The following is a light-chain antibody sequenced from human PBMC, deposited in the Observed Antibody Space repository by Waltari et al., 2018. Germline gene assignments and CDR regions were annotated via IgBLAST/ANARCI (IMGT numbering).Light chain of an antibody. V-gene: IGKV1-8*01. Sequence: AIRMTQSPSSFSASTGDRVTFTCRASQGISRYLAWYQQKPGKAPKLLIYAASTLQSGVPSRFSSSGSGTDFTLTISCLQSEDFATYYCQQYYSYPRTFGQGTKVEIK. CDR1: QGISRY. CDR2: AAS. CDR3: QQYYSYPRT. J-gene: IGKJ1*01.